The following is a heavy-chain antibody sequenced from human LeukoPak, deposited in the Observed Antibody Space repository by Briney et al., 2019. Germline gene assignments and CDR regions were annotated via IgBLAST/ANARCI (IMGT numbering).Heavy chain of an antibody. V-gene: IGHV4-59*08. J-gene: IGHJ4*02. CDR2: IYNGRST. Sequence: SATLSLTCSASGASTSSRYWSWIRQSPGRTLEWIGHIYNGRSTKYNPSLTSRVTISVDTSKNQFSLSLTSVTAADTAIYYCAQTTGWPGFDFWGPGALVTVSS. D-gene: IGHD6-19*01. CDR3: AQTTGWPGFDF. CDR1: GASTSSRY.